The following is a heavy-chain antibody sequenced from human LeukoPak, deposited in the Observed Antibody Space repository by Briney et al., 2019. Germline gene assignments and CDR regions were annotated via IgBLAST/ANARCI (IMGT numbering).Heavy chain of an antibody. D-gene: IGHD3-22*01. CDR2: ISNSSSYK. CDR3: ARDRFYDRKGSMIPSDFDY. V-gene: IGHV3-21*01. J-gene: IGHJ4*02. Sequence: GGSLRLPCAVSGLTFSRYSMNWVRQAPGKGLEWVSSISNSSSYKYYTDSVKGRFTISRDNAKNSLYLQMNSLRAQYTAVYYCARDRFYDRKGSMIPSDFDYWGRGTLVTVSS. CDR1: GLTFSRYS.